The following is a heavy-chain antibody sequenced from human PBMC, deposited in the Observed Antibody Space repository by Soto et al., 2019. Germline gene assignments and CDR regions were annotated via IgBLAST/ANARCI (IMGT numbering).Heavy chain of an antibody. J-gene: IGHJ4*02. V-gene: IGHV3-11*04. Sequence: PGGSLRLSCAASGFTFSDYYMSWIRQAPGKGLEWVSYISSSGSTKYYADSVKGRFTISRDNAKNSLYLQMNSLRAEDTAVYYCARTIFGVVTTVPADYWGQGTQVTVSS. CDR2: ISSSGSTK. CDR1: GFTFSDYY. CDR3: ARTIFGVVTTVPADY. D-gene: IGHD3-3*01.